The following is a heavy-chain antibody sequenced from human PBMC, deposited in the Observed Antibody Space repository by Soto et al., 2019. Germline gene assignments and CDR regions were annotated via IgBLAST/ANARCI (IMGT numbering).Heavy chain of an antibody. D-gene: IGHD3-16*02. Sequence: QITLKESGPTLVTPTQTLTLTCTFSGFSLSTHGVGVGWIRQPPGKALEWLAVIYWDDDRRYSPSLKTRLTITKDTSKNLVVLTLTNMDAVDTATYYCAHLTLTYGGVIGDDAFDMWGQGTMVTVSS. V-gene: IGHV2-5*02. CDR3: AHLTLTYGGVIGDDAFDM. CDR1: GFSLSTHGVG. CDR2: IYWDDDR. J-gene: IGHJ3*02.